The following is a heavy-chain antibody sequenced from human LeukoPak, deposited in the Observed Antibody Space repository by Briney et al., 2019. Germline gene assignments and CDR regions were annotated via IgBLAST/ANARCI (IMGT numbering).Heavy chain of an antibody. CDR2: IYGSGST. V-gene: IGHV4-59*08. CDR1: GDSLSSHY. D-gene: IGHD6-19*01. Sequence: SETLSLTCTVSGDSLSSHYWSWIRQPPGKGLDWIGYIYGSGSTHSDPSLRSRVTISEDTSKNQFSLMLTSVTAADTAVYYCARNVGWYSHDSWGQGTLVTVSS. J-gene: IGHJ4*02. CDR3: ARNVGWYSHDS.